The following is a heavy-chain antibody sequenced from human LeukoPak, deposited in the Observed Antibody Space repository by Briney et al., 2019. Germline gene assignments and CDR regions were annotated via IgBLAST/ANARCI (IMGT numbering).Heavy chain of an antibody. V-gene: IGHV1-69*04. CDR3: ARSSPYGTFDY. D-gene: IGHD3-10*01. Sequence: SVKVSCKPSVGTFSSYAISCGRQTPEQRLERMGRIIPILGIANYAQKFQGRVTITADNSTSTAYMELSSLRSEDTAVYYCARSSPYGTFDYWGQGTLVTVSS. J-gene: IGHJ4*02. CDR1: VGTFSSYA. CDR2: IIPILGIA.